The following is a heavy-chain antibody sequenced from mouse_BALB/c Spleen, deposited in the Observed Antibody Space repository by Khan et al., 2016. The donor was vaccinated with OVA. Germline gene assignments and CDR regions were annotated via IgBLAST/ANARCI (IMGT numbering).Heavy chain of an antibody. CDR3: VREGLRGVAMDY. Sequence: QVQLQQSGPELVKPGALVKISCKASGYTFTSYNINWVKQRPGQGLEWIGWIYPGDDSTTYNEKFQGKATLTADTSSSTAYSKLSSLTSENSSVYFCVREGLRGVAMDYWGQGTSITVSS. CDR2: IYPGDDST. V-gene: IGHV1S56*01. D-gene: IGHD2-4*01. J-gene: IGHJ4*01. CDR1: GYTFTSYN.